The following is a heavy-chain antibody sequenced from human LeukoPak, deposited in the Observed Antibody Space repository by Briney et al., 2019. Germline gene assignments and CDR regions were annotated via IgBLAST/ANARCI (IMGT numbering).Heavy chain of an antibody. CDR1: GGSFSGYY. CDR2: INHSGST. J-gene: IGHJ6*03. CDR3: ARGHGDYGSGSYPLVAYMDV. D-gene: IGHD3-10*01. V-gene: IGHV4-34*01. Sequence: PSETLSLTCAVYGGSFSGYYWSWIRQPPGKGLEWIGEINHSGSTNYNPSLKSRVTISVDTSKNQFSLKLSSVTAADTAVYYCARGHGDYGSGSYPLVAYMDVWGKGTTVTVSS.